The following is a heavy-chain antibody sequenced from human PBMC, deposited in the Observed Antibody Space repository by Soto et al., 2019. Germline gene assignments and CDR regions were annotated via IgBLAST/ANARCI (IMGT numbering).Heavy chain of an antibody. CDR2: IYPGDSYT. CDR3: ASASIATTGLYYYYGMDV. Sequence: ESLKISFKGSGYSFTSYWIGWVRQIPGKGLEWMGIIYPGDSYTRYSPSFQGQVTISADKSISTAYLQWSSLKASDTAMYYCASASIATTGLYYYYGMDVWGQGTTVTVSS. D-gene: IGHD6-6*01. V-gene: IGHV5-51*01. CDR1: GYSFTSYW. J-gene: IGHJ6*02.